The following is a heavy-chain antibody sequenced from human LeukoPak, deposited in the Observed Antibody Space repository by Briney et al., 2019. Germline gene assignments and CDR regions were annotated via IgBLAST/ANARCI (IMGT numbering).Heavy chain of an antibody. CDR2: IYHSGST. CDR3: ASGTRDNWFDP. CDR1: GGSISSGGYS. J-gene: IGHJ5*02. D-gene: IGHD5-24*01. Sequence: SQTLSLTCAVSGGSISSGGYSWSWIRQPPGKGLEWIGYIYHSGSTYYNPSLKSRVTISVDRSNNQFSLKLSSVTAADTAVYYCASGTRDNWFDPWGQGTLVTVSS. V-gene: IGHV4-30-2*01.